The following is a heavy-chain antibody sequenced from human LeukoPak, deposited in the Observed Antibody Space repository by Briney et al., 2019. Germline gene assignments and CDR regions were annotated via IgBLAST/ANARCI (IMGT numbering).Heavy chain of an antibody. CDR2: ISGSGGST. D-gene: IGHD6-19*01. V-gene: IGHV3-23*01. Sequence: GGSLRLSCAASGFTFSSYAMSWVRQAPGKGLEWVSAISGSGGSTYYADSVKGRFTISRDNSKNTLYLQMNSLRAEDTAVYYCARAGSSGWYSYDYWGQGTLVTVSS. CDR3: ARAGSSGWYSYDY. J-gene: IGHJ4*02. CDR1: GFTFSSYA.